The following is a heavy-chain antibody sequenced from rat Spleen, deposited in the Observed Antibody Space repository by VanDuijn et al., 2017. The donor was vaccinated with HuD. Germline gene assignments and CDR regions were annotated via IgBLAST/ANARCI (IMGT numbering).Heavy chain of an antibody. V-gene: IGHV2S30*01. CDR2: MRYDGDT. D-gene: IGHD5-1*01. J-gene: IGHJ2*01. CDR1: GFSLTNYN. Sequence: QVQLKESGPGLVQPSQTLSLTCTVSGFSLTNYNVHWVRQPPGKGLEWMGRMRYDGDTYYNSALKSRLSISRDTSKSQVFLEMNSLQTEDTAIYFCTRDKGLGALDYWGQGVMVTVSS. CDR3: TRDKGLGALDY.